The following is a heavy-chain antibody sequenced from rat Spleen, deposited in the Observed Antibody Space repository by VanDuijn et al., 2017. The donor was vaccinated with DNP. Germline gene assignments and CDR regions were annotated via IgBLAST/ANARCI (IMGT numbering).Heavy chain of an antibody. D-gene: IGHD5-1*01. CDR1: GFTFNNYW. V-gene: IGHV5-31*01. CDR3: ARGSGTYYWYFDF. J-gene: IGHJ1*01. CDR2: ITSSGGST. Sequence: EVQLVESGGGLVQPGRSLKLSCVASGFTFNNYWMTWIRQVPGKGLEWVSSITSSGGSTYYPDSVKGRFTISRDNAKNTLYLQMNSLRSEDTATYYGARGSGTYYWYFDFWGPGTMVTVSS.